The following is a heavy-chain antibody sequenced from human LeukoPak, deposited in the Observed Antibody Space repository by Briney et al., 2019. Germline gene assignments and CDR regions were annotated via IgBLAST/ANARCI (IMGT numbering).Heavy chain of an antibody. CDR2: ISSSGSAI. CDR1: GFTFSSYE. Sequence: GGSLSLSCAASGFTFSSYEMNWVRQAPGKELEWVSKISSSGSAIYYADSVKGRFTISRDNAKSTLYLQMNSLRAEDTAVYYCARGGSLGYWGQGTLVTVSS. J-gene: IGHJ4*02. CDR3: ARGGSLGY. D-gene: IGHD6-19*01. V-gene: IGHV3-48*03.